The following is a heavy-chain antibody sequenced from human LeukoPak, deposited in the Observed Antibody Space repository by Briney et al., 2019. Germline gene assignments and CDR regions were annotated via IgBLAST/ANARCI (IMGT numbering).Heavy chain of an antibody. V-gene: IGHV3-23*01. CDR1: GFTFSSYA. Sequence: GGSLRLSCAASGFTFSSYAMSWVRQAPGKGLEWVSAISGSADTTYYADSVKGRFTISRDNSKNTVYLQMNSLRAEDTAIYYCAKALYDSTGDSYWGQGTLVTISS. J-gene: IGHJ4*02. CDR2: ISGSADTT. CDR3: AKALYDSTGDSY. D-gene: IGHD7-27*01.